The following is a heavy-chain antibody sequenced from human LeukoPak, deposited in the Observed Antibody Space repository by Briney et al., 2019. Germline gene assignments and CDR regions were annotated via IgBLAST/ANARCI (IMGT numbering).Heavy chain of an antibody. CDR3: ARAISSQFMGAYDY. CDR2: ISWNSGSI. D-gene: IGHD1-26*01. J-gene: IGHJ4*02. CDR1: GFTFDDYA. V-gene: IGHV3-9*01. Sequence: GGSLRLSCAASGFTFDDYAMHWVRQAPGKGLEWVSGISWNSGSIGYADSVKGRFTISRDNAKNTLHLQMNSLRAEDTAVYYRARAISSQFMGAYDYWGQGTLVTVSS.